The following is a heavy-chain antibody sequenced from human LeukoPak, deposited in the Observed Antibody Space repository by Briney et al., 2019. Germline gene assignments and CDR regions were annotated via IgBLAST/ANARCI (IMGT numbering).Heavy chain of an antibody. J-gene: IGHJ4*02. CDR3: ARYGISGSHFPAFDY. CDR1: GGSFSGYY. CDR2: INHSGST. V-gene: IGHV4-34*01. Sequence: SETLSLTCAVYGGSFSGYYWSWIRQPPGKGLEWIGEINHSGSTNYNPSLKSRVTISVDTSKNQFSLKLSSVTAADTAVYYCARYGISGSHFPAFDYWGQGTLVTVSS. D-gene: IGHD1-26*01.